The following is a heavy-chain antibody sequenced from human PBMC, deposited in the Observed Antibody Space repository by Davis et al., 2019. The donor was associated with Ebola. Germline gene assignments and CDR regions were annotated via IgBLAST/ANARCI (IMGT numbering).Heavy chain of an antibody. J-gene: IGHJ4*02. CDR3: ARDTGIRYVSLGY. CDR2: INAGTGNM. Sequence: AASVKVSCKASGYTFTDFDIHWVRQAPGQGLEWMGWINAGTGNMRYSQKFQSRVTITRDTSASTVYMELSSLRSEDTAVYYCARDTGIRYVSLGYWGQGTLVTVSS. D-gene: IGHD3-9*01. V-gene: IGHV1-3*01. CDR1: GYTFTDFD.